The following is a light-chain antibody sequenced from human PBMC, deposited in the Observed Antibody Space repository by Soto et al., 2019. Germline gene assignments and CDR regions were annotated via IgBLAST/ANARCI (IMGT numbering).Light chain of an antibody. Sequence: QSALTQPRSVSGSPGQSVTISCTGTISDFITYNYVSWYQQRPGEAPRLVIYDVSQRPSGVPGRFSGSRSDNTASLTISGLQAEDEADYFCCAYVAHSTLLFGGGTKLTVL. CDR3: CAYVAHSTLL. J-gene: IGLJ3*02. V-gene: IGLV2-11*01. CDR1: ISDFITYNY. CDR2: DVS.